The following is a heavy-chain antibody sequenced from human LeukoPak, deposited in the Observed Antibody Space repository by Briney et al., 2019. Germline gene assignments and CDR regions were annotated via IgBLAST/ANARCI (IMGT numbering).Heavy chain of an antibody. J-gene: IGHJ4*02. CDR2: INPDGRST. CDR1: GLTFKTYW. Sequence: GGSLRLSCAASGLTFKTYWMHWVRQAPGRGLVWVSRINPDGRSTDYADSVKGRFTISRDNARDTLYLQMNSLRAEDTAIYYCARVDCSGNSIFDYWGPGTLVPVSS. CDR3: ARVDCSGNSIFDY. D-gene: IGHD2-15*01. V-gene: IGHV3-74*01.